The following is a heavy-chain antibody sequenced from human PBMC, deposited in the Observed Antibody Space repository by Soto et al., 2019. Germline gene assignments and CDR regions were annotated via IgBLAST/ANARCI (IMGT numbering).Heavy chain of an antibody. CDR1: GYTFIRYG. CDR3: VRDEISSAGLDP. Sequence: ASVKVSCKASGYTFIRYGISWVRQEPGQGLEWMGWISTHNGNTYYAQNFQGRVTMTSDTPTSTAYMELRSLRSDDTAFYYCVRDEISSAGLDPWVQGTLVTVSS. CDR2: ISTHNGNT. J-gene: IGHJ5*02. V-gene: IGHV1-18*01.